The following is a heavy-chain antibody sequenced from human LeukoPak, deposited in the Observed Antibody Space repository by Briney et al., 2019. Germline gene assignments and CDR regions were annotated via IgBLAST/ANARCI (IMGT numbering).Heavy chain of an antibody. CDR3: ARPSGGYYYSFQY. J-gene: IGHJ4*02. D-gene: IGHD3-22*01. CDR1: GGSIIGGSYY. V-gene: IGHV4-61*01. Sequence: SETLSLTCSVSGGSIIGGSYYWSWIRQPPGKGLEWIGYIYYSGSTNYNPSLKSRVTISADTSKNQFSLTLTSVAAADTAVYFCARPSGGYYYSFQYWGQGALVSVSS. CDR2: IYYSGST.